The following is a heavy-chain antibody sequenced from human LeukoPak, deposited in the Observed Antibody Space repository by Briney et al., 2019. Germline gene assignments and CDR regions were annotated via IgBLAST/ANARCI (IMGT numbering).Heavy chain of an antibody. CDR3: ASAYCSGGSCYAFDY. V-gene: IGHV1-18*01. D-gene: IGHD2-15*01. J-gene: IGHJ4*02. Sequence: ASVKVSCKASGYTFTSYGISWVRQATGQGLEWMGWISAYNGNTNYAQKLQGRVTMTTDTSTSTAYMELRSLRSDDTAVYYCASAYCSGGSCYAFDYWGQGTLVTVSS. CDR2: ISAYNGNT. CDR1: GYTFTSYG.